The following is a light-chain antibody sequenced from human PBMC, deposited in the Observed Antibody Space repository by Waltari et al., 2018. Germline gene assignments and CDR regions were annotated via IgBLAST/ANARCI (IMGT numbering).Light chain of an antibody. Sequence: QSVLPQPPSASGPPGQRITISCSRSHSNIGGNTVYWYPQFPGTAPRRPVYSNNQRPPGLPDRFSAAQSGSSAALVIYGLHSEDEADYYCSTWDDRLTGVVFVGGTKVTVL. CDR3: STWDDRLTGVV. CDR2: SNN. J-gene: IGLJ2*01. CDR1: HSNIGGNT. V-gene: IGLV1-44*01.